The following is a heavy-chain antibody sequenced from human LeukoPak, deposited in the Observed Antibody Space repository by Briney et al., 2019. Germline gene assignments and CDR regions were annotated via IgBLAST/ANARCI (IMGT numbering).Heavy chain of an antibody. D-gene: IGHD3-22*01. J-gene: IGHJ4*02. CDR1: GFTFSSYT. CDR2: ITTSDGNT. V-gene: IGHV3-23*01. Sequence: GGSLRLSCAASGFTFSSYTMSWVRQAPGKGLEWVSTITTSDGNTYYADSVKGRFTISRDNSKNTLYLQMSSLRAEDTAVYYCAKTKDDSSGYYDYWGQGTLVTVSS. CDR3: AKTKDDSSGYYDY.